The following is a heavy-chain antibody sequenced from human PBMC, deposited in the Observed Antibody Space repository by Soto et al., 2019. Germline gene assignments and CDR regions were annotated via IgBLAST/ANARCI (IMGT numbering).Heavy chain of an antibody. CDR3: AQDYYDSSGYPPHF. D-gene: IGHD3-22*01. V-gene: IGHV3-48*01. Sequence: GGSLRLSCAASRFTFNNYTMNWVRQAPGKGLEWVSYISSSSSTINYADSVKGRFTISRDNAKNSLYLQMNSLRAEDTAVYYCAQDYYDSSGYPPHFWGQGTQVTVSS. CDR2: ISSSSSTI. J-gene: IGHJ4*02. CDR1: RFTFNNYT.